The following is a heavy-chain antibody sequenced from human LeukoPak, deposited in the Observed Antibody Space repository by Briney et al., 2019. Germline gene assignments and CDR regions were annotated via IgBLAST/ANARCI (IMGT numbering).Heavy chain of an antibody. CDR1: GFTFNNYW. CDR3: AKGTYSGSYYVDY. CDR2: IDSDGSST. V-gene: IGHV3-74*01. J-gene: IGHJ4*02. Sequence: GGSLRLSCAASGFTFNNYWMHWVRQAPGKGLVWVSRIDSDGSSTNYADSVKGRFTVSRDNAKNTLYLQMNSLRTEDTALYYCAKGTYSGSYYVDYWGQGTLVTVSS. D-gene: IGHD1-26*01.